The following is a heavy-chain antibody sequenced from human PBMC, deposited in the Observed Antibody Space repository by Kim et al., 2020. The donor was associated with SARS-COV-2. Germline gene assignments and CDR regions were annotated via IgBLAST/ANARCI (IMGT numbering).Heavy chain of an antibody. D-gene: IGHD4-4*01. J-gene: IGHJ4*02. CDR2: KT. Sequence: KTTYSQKVQGRVTITRETSANTAYMDLRSLTFEDTAIYYCARDMNPTVYDYWGQGTLVTVSS. CDR3: ARDMNPTVYDY. V-gene: IGHV1-3*01.